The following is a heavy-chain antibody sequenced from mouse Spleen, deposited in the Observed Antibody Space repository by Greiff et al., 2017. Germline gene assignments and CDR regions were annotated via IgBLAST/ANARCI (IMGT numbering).Heavy chain of an antibody. CDR3: ARYAYYRYDRDGMDY. V-gene: IGHV5-6-3*01. CDR1: GFTFSSYG. J-gene: IGHJ4*01. CDR2: INSNGGST. D-gene: IGHD2-14*01. Sequence: EVHLVESGGGLVQPGGSLKLSCAASGFTFSSYGMSWVRQTPDKRLELVATINSNGGSTYYPDSVKGRFTISRDNAKNTLYLQMSSLKSEDTAMYYCARYAYYRYDRDGMDYWGQGTSVTVSS.